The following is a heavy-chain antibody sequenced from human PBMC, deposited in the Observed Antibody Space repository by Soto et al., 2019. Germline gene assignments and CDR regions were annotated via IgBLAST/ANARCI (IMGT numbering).Heavy chain of an antibody. J-gene: IGHJ2*01. Sequence: QMQLVESGGGLVKPGGSLRLSCAASRFNFGDYYMSWIRQAPGKGLEWVSFVSSTGSYTKYSDSVGGRLTVSRDNGKNSLHLQLNSLRVEDTAVYYCARLRVGVNWYFDLWGRGTLVTVSS. CDR2: VSSTGSYT. D-gene: IGHD1-26*01. CDR3: ARLRVGVNWYFDL. V-gene: IGHV3-11*06. CDR1: RFNFGDYY.